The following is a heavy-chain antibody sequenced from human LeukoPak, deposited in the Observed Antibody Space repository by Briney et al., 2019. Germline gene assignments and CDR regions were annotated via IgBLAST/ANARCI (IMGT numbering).Heavy chain of an antibody. Sequence: GGSLRLSCAASGFTFSSYEMNWVRQAPGKGLEWVSGINWSGTTSASADSVRGRFTISRDNARNSLYLQMNNVRVEDTALYYCARGAVTYYYHYMDVWGKGAAVIVSS. CDR3: ARGAVTYYYHYMDV. CDR1: GFTFSSYE. CDR2: INWSGTTS. V-gene: IGHV3-20*04. J-gene: IGHJ6*03. D-gene: IGHD4-17*01.